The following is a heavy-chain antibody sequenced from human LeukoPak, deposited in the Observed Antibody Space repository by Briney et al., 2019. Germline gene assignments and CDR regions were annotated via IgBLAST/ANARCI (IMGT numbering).Heavy chain of an antibody. V-gene: IGHV4-59*12. D-gene: IGHD2-21*02. CDR2: IYYSGST. CDR3: ARWGGDRTFEY. Sequence: PSETLSLTCTVSGGSISSYYWSWIRQPPGKGLEWIGYIYYSGSTNYNPSLKSRVTISVDTSKNQFSLKLSSVTAADTAVYYCARWGGDRTFEYWGQGTLVTVSS. J-gene: IGHJ4*02. CDR1: GGSISSYY.